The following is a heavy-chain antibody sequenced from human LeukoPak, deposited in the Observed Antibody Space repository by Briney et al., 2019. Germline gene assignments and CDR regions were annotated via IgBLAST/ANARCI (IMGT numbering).Heavy chain of an antibody. CDR1: GFTFSNYA. CDR2: ISGSGTNT. Sequence: PGGSLRLSCAASGFTFSNYAMSWVRQSPGKGLEWVSSISGSGTNTYYADSVKGRFTISRDNSKNTLYLQMNSLRADDTAVYYCARDGLPVALDYWGQGTLVTVSS. D-gene: IGHD4-23*01. V-gene: IGHV3-23*01. CDR3: ARDGLPVALDY. J-gene: IGHJ4*02.